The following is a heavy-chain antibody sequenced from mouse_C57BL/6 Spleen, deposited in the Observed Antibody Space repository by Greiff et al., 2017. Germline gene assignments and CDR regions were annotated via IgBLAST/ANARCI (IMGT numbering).Heavy chain of an antibody. Sequence: QVQLKQPGAELVMPGASVKLSCKASGYTFTSYWMHWVKQRPGQGLEWIGEIDPSDSYTNYNQKFKGKSTLTVDKSSSTAYMQLSSLTSEDSAVYYCARWGYDLDYWGQGTSVTVSS. CDR3: ARWGYDLDY. V-gene: IGHV1-69*01. CDR2: IDPSDSYT. CDR1: GYTFTSYW. J-gene: IGHJ4*01.